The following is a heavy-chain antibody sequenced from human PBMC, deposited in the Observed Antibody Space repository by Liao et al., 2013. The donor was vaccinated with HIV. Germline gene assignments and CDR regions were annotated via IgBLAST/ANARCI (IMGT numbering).Heavy chain of an antibody. D-gene: IGHD3-3*01. CDR2: VSYSGSS. CDR1: GDSISSSNYH. Sequence: QLQLQESGPGLVKPSETLSLTCSVSGDSISSSNYHCGWLRQPPGKGLEWIGTVSYSGSSYYNPSLKSRVTMSVDTSKKQFFLSLNSATAADTAVYYCARDLVYDFWSGYYLDYWGQGTLVTVSS. J-gene: IGHJ4*02. CDR3: ARDLVYDFWSGYYLDY. V-gene: IGHV4-39*07.